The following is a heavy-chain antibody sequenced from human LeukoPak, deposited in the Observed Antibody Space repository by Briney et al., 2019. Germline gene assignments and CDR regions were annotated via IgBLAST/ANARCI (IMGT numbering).Heavy chain of an antibody. D-gene: IGHD6-6*01. CDR2: ISSSGSYI. Sequence: PGGSLRLSCAASGFTFTRYSMNWVRQAPGKGLEWVSSISSSGSYIFYAQSVEGRFIISRDNAKNSHYLQMNSLRVDDTAVYFRARGTYRSSSPSIGMPYYLDYWGQGILVTVSS. CDR3: ARGTYRSSSPSIGMPYYLDY. J-gene: IGHJ4*02. CDR1: GFTFTRYS. V-gene: IGHV3-21*01.